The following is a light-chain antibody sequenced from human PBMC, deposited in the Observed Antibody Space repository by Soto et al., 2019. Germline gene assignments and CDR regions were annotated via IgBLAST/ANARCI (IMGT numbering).Light chain of an antibody. CDR1: QSISSY. CDR2: DAF. V-gene: IGKV3-11*01. CDR3: QQRSNWLT. Sequence: ENVLTQSPATLSLSPGERATLFCRASQSISSYLAWYQQKPGQAPRLLIYDAFKRATDIPARFSGSGSGTDFTLTISSLEPEDFAVYYCQQRSNWLTFGGGTKVDNK. J-gene: IGKJ4*01.